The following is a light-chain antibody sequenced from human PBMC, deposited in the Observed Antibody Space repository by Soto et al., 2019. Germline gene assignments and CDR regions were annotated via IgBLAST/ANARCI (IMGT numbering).Light chain of an antibody. V-gene: IGLV1-44*01. Sequence: SVLTQPPSASGTPGQRVTISCSGSSSNIGTNSVNWYQQLPGTAPKLLMYANNQRPSGVPDRFSGSKSGTSASLAISGLQSEDEADYFCAAWDASLNGPVFGGGTKVTVL. CDR1: SSNIGTNS. J-gene: IGLJ3*02. CDR3: AAWDASLNGPV. CDR2: ANN.